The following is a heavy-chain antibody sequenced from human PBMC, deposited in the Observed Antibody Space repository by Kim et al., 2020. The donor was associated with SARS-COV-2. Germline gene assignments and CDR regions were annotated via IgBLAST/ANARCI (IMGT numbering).Heavy chain of an antibody. Sequence: GGSLRLSCAASGFTFSSYWMHWVRQAPGKGLVWVSRINSDGSSTSYADSVKGRFTISRDNAKNTLYLQMNSLRAEDTAVYYCARGFTGSGCHDYWGQGTLVTVSS. CDR1: GFTFSSYW. CDR3: ARGFTGSGCHDY. J-gene: IGHJ4*02. V-gene: IGHV3-74*01. CDR2: INSDGSST. D-gene: IGHD6-19*01.